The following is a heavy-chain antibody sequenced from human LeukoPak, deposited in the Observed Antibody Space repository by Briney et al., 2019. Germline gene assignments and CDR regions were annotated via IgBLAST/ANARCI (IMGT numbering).Heavy chain of an antibody. CDR3: VKGPRRYSGRYDS. D-gene: IGHD1-26*01. J-gene: IGHJ4*02. V-gene: IGHV3-23*01. CDR1: GFTFSDYY. Sequence: GGSLRLSCTASGFTFSDYYMSWIRQAPGKGLEWVADITGAGGGTNYADSVKGRFTISRDNSENSVYLQMNSLRVEDTAVYYCVKGPRRYSGRYDSWGQGTLVTVSP. CDR2: ITGAGGGT.